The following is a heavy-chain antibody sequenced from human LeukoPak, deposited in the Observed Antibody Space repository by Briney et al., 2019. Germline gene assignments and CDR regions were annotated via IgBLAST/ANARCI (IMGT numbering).Heavy chain of an antibody. Sequence: ASVKVSCKASGYTFTGYYMHWVRQAPGQGLEWMGWINPNSGGTNYAQKFQGRVTMTTDTSTSTAYMELRSLRSDDTAVYYCAKDTFSGYSSSWYPYYFDYWGQGTLVTVSS. V-gene: IGHV1-2*02. CDR2: INPNSGGT. CDR3: AKDTFSGYSSSWYPYYFDY. CDR1: GYTFTGYY. D-gene: IGHD6-13*01. J-gene: IGHJ4*02.